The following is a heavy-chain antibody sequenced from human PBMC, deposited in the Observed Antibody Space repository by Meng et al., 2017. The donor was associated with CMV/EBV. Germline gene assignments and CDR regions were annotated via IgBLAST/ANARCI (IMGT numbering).Heavy chain of an antibody. CDR3: ARGKRSWYYYDSSGYYHHPYFDY. Sequence: TISWEAQAPGQGLEWMGRIIPILGIGNYAQKFRGRVTITADKSTSTAYMELSSPRSEDTAVYYCARGKRSWYYYDSSGYYHHPYFDYWGQGTLVTVSS. CDR2: IIPILGIG. CDR1: T. D-gene: IGHD3-22*01. V-gene: IGHV1-69*02. J-gene: IGHJ4*02.